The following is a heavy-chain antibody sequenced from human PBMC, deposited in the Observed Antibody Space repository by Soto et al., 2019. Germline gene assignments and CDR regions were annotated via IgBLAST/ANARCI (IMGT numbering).Heavy chain of an antibody. Sequence: QVQLVESGGGVVQPGTSLRLSWVGSGFTFRSYVIHWVRQAPGKGLEWVALTSYDGSNNFYGDSVKGRFTISRDNSSNALELQMDSLRLEDTALYYCARWGTTGGLDVCGQGTLGCVSS. V-gene: IGHV3-33*05. D-gene: IGHD3-16*01. CDR3: ARWGTTGGLDV. CDR1: GFTFRSYV. CDR2: TSYDGSNN. J-gene: IGHJ4*02.